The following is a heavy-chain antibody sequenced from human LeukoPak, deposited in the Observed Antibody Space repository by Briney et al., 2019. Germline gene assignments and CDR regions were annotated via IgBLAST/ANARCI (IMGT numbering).Heavy chain of an antibody. CDR3: ARHVKGATPLFYFDY. V-gene: IGHV4-59*08. Sequence: SETLSLTCTVSGGSISIYYWSWIRQPPGKGLEWIGYIYYSGSTNYNPSLKSRVTISVDTSKNQFSLKLSSVTAADTAVYYCARHVKGATPLFYFDYWGQGTLVTVSS. D-gene: IGHD1-26*01. CDR1: GGSISIYY. J-gene: IGHJ4*02. CDR2: IYYSGST.